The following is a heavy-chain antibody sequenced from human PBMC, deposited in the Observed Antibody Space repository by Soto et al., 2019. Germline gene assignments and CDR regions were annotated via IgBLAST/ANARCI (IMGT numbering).Heavy chain of an antibody. CDR2: INHSGST. CDR3: ARGVIAVAGTLKDNWFDP. CDR1: GESFSGYY. J-gene: IGHJ5*02. V-gene: IGHV4-34*01. D-gene: IGHD6-19*01. Sequence: SETLSLTCAVYGESFSGYYWSWIRQPPGKGLEWIGEINHSGSTNYNPSLKSRVTISVDTSKNQFSLKLSSVTAADTAVYYCARGVIAVAGTLKDNWFDPWGQGTLVTVSS.